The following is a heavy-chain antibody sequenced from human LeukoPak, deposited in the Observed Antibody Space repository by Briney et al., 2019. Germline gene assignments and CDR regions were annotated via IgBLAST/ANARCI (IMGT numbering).Heavy chain of an antibody. D-gene: IGHD3-22*01. V-gene: IGHV4-61*02. CDR3: ARDDGWLLHY. J-gene: IGHJ4*02. CDR1: GGSISSGSYY. CDR2: IYTSGST. Sequence: SETLSLTCTVSGGSISSGSYYWSWIRQPAGKGLDWIGRIYTSGSTNYNPSLKSRVTISVDTSKNQFSLKLSSVTAADTAVYYCARDDGWLLHYWGQGTLVTVSS.